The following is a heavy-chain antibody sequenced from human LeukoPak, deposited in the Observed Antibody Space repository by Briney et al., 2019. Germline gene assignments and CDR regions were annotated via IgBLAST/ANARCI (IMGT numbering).Heavy chain of an antibody. J-gene: IGHJ6*03. V-gene: IGHV1-69*05. CDR2: IIPIFGTA. CDR3: ATRSNIVVVPAARHYYYYMDV. CDR1: GGTFSSYA. D-gene: IGHD2-2*01. Sequence: SVKVSCKASGGTFSSYAISWVRQAPGQGLEWMGGIIPIFGTANYAQKFQGRVTITTDESTSTAYMELSSLRSEDTAVYYCATRSNIVVVPAARHYYYYMDVWGKGTTVTVSS.